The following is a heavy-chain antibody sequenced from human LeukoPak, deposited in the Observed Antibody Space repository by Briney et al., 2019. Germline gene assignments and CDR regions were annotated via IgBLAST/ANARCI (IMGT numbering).Heavy chain of an antibody. D-gene: IGHD1-26*01. J-gene: IGHJ6*03. CDR2: INRNIGGT. V-gene: IGHV1-2*06. CDR1: GYTFTGYY. CDR3: ARAPNSGCYYPDYYYYMDV. Sequence: GASVKVSCKASGYTFTGYYMHWVRQAPGQGLEWMGRINRNIGGTNYAQKFQGRVTMTRDTSISTAYMELSRLRSDDTAVYYCARAPNSGCYYPDYYYYMDVWGKGTTVTVSS.